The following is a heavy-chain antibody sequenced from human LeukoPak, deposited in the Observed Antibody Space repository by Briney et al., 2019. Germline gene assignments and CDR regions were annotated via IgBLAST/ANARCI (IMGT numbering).Heavy chain of an antibody. Sequence: ASVKVSCKASGGTFSSYAISWVRQAPGQGLEWMGRIIPIFRTANYAQKFQGRVTITTDESTSTAYMELSSLRSEDTAVYYCARRRESSGLIFVYWGQGTLVTVSS. CDR1: GGTFSSYA. CDR2: IIPIFRTA. CDR3: ARRRESSGLIFVY. D-gene: IGHD6-19*01. V-gene: IGHV1-69*05. J-gene: IGHJ4*02.